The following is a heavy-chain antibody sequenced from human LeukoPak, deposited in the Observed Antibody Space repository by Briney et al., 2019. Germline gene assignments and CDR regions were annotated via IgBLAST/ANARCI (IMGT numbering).Heavy chain of an antibody. J-gene: IGHJ4*02. CDR3: TRHTVVTGPLDY. CDR1: GFTFSGSA. D-gene: IGHD2-21*02. Sequence: GGSLRLSCAASGFTFSGSAMHWVRQASGKGLEWVGRIRSKANSYATAYAASVKGRFTISRDDSKNTAYLQMNSLKTEDTAVYYCTRHTVVTGPLDYWGQGTLVTVSS. CDR2: IRSKANSYAT. V-gene: IGHV3-73*01.